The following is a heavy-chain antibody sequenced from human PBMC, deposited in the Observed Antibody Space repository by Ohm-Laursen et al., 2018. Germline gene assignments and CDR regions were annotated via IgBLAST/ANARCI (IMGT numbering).Heavy chain of an antibody. D-gene: IGHD2/OR15-2a*01. CDR1: GFSFSSYW. V-gene: IGHV3-7*01. J-gene: IGHJ3*01. Sequence: SLRLSCAASGFSFSSYWMAWVRQTPGKWLEWVANINRDGGSESYVDSVQGRFTISRDNAKNLLYLQMNNLRAEDTAMYYCSRDYLSIWGQGTLVTVSS. CDR2: INRDGGSE. CDR3: SRDYLSI.